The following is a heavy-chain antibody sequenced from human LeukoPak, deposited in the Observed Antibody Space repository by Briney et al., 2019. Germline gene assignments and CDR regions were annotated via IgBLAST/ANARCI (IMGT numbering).Heavy chain of an antibody. CDR2: IWHDGSNK. J-gene: IGHJ4*02. CDR1: GFTFSSYG. CDR3: ASGDYYGGFDY. D-gene: IGHD4-23*01. Sequence: GGSLRLSCAASGFTFSSYGMHWVRQAPGKGLEWVAVIWHDGSNKYYAASVKGRFTISRDNAKNSLYLQMNSLRDEDTAVYYCASGDYYGGFDYWGQGTLVTVSS. V-gene: IGHV3-33*01.